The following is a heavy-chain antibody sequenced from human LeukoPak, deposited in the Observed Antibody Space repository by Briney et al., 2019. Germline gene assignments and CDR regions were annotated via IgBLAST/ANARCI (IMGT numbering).Heavy chain of an antibody. J-gene: IGHJ6*03. CDR3: ARDGYRLSGYFYYMDV. Sequence: ASVKVSCKASGYTFASFGITWVRQAPGQGLKWMGWINTHNGDTNYARKLQGRVTMTTDTSTSTAYMELRSLRSDDTAVYYCARDGYRLSGYFYYMDVWGKGTTVTVSS. CDR2: INTHNGDT. D-gene: IGHD2-2*03. CDR1: GYTFASFG. V-gene: IGHV1-18*01.